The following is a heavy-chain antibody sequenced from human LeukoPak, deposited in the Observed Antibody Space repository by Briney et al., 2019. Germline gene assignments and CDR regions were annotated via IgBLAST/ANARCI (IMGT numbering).Heavy chain of an antibody. CDR2: IYTSGST. Sequence: PSETLSLTCTVSGGSISSYYWGWIRQPAGKGLEWIGRIYTSGSTNYNPSLKSRVTMSVDTSKNQFSLKLSSVTAADTAVYYCARDGPMVYYYYYMDVWGKGTTVTVSS. CDR1: GGSISSYY. D-gene: IGHD4/OR15-4a*01. J-gene: IGHJ6*03. V-gene: IGHV4-4*07. CDR3: ARDGPMVYYYYYMDV.